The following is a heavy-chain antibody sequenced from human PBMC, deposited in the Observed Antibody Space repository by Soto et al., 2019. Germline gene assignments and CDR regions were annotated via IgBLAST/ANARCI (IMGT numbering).Heavy chain of an antibody. V-gene: IGHV1-69*08. CDR1: GGTFSSYT. CDR2: IIPILGIA. CDR3: ARDGSCSGSCHDAFDI. D-gene: IGHD2-15*01. J-gene: IGHJ3*02. Sequence: QVQLVQSGAEVKKPGSSVKVSCKASGGTFSSYTISWVRQAPGQGLEWMGRIIPILGIANYAQKLQGRVTITXXKXTXXDYMELSSLSTEDTAVYYCARDGSCSGSCHDAFDIWGQGTMVTVSS.